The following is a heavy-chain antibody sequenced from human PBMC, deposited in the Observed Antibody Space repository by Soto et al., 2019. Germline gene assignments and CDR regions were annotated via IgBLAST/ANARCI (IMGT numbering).Heavy chain of an antibody. D-gene: IGHD3-3*01. V-gene: IGHV4-59*01. CDR3: ARSYDFWSGYYTSYYYYYYMDV. J-gene: IGHJ6*03. Sequence: SETLSLTCTVSGGSISSYYWSWIRQPPGKGLEWIGYIYYSGSANCNPSLKSRVTISVDTSKNRFSLKLSSVTAADTAVYYCARSYDFWSGYYTSYYYYYYMDVWGKGTTVTVSS. CDR2: IYYSGSA. CDR1: GGSISSYY.